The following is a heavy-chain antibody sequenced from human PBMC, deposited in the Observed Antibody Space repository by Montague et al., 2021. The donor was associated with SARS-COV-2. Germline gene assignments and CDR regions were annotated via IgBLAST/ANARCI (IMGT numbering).Heavy chain of an antibody. CDR3: ARDVEGIAARRSDAFDI. D-gene: IGHD6-6*01. CDR2: IYRGGST. Sequence: SLRLSCAASGFTVSSTYMNWVRQAPGKGLEWVSVIYRGGSTYYADSVKGQFTISRDNSKNTLYLQMNSLRAEDTAVYYCARDVEGIAARRSDAFDIWGQGTMVTVSS. J-gene: IGHJ3*02. CDR1: GFTVSSTY. V-gene: IGHV3-53*01.